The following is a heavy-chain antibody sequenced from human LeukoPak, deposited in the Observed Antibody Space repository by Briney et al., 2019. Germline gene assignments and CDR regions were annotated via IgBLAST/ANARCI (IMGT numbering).Heavy chain of an antibody. CDR1: GGSFSGYY. D-gene: IGHD2-2*01. CDR3: ARGAKYCSSTSCYALIYYMDV. V-gene: IGHV4-34*01. CDR2: INHSRST. Sequence: PSETLSLTCAVYGGSFSGYYWSWIRQSPGKGLEWIGEINHSRSTNYNPSLKSRVTISVDTSKNQFSLKLSSVTAADTAVYYCARGAKYCSSTSCYALIYYMDVWGKGTTVTVSS. J-gene: IGHJ6*03.